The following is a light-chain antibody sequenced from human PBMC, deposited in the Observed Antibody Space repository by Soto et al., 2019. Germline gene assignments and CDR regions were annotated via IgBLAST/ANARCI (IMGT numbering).Light chain of an antibody. J-gene: IGKJ3*01. CDR1: QSVSSTY. CDR2: GAS. Sequence: EIVLTQSPGTLSLSPGERATLSCRASQSVSSTYIAWYQQKPGQAPRVLIYGASSRATGIPDRFSGSGSGTDFTLTISRLEPEDFAVYFCQQYGRSPPFTFGHGTKVEIK. CDR3: QQYGRSPPFT. V-gene: IGKV3-20*01.